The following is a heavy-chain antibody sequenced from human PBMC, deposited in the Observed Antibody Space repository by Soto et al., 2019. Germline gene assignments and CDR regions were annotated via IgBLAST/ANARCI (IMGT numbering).Heavy chain of an antibody. V-gene: IGHV4-30-4*01. Sequence: QVQLQESGPGLVKPSQTLSLTCTVSGGSISSGDYYWSWIRQPPGKGLEWIGYIYYSGSTYYNPSLKSRVTISVDTSKNQFSLKLSSVTAADTAVYYCARDPLYDILTGYAANWFDPWGQGTLVTVSS. J-gene: IGHJ5*02. CDR3: ARDPLYDILTGYAANWFDP. CDR2: IYYSGST. CDR1: GGSISSGDYY. D-gene: IGHD3-9*01.